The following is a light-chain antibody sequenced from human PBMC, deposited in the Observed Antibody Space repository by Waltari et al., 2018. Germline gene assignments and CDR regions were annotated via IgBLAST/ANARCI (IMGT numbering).Light chain of an antibody. CDR1: SPNIGAGSD. V-gene: IGLV1-40*01. CDR3: QSYDSSLDVV. CDR2: GNS. Sequence: QSVLTQPPSVSGAPGQRGTISCTGSSPNIGAGSDVPWYQQLPGTAPKLLIYGNSNRPSGVPDRFSGSKSGTSASLAITGLQAEDEADYYCQSYDSSLDVVFGGGTKLTVL. J-gene: IGLJ2*01.